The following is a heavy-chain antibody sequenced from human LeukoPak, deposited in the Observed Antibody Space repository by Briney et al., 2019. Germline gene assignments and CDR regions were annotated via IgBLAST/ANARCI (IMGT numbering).Heavy chain of an antibody. CDR2: INHSGST. CDR1: GGSFSGYY. J-gene: IGHJ6*03. V-gene: IGHV4-34*01. CDR3: ARLPTNYYYYYMDV. Sequence: SETLSLTCAVYGGSFSGYYWSWISQPPGKGLEWIGEINHSGSTNYNPSLKSRVTISVDTSKNQFSLKLSSVTAADTAVYYCARLPTNYYYYYMDVWGKGTTVTVSS.